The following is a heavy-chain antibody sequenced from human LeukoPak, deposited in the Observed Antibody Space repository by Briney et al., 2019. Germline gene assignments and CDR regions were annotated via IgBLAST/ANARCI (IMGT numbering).Heavy chain of an antibody. Sequence: PSETLSLTCTVSGGSISSYYWSWIRQPPGKGLEWIGYISHTASTNYNPSLKSRVTLSIDTSKSQLSFQLTSVTAADTAVYYCARERSPERKTWLQLGAFDVWGQGTVVTVSS. CDR3: ARERSPERKTWLQLGAFDV. CDR1: GGSISSYY. CDR2: ISHTAST. J-gene: IGHJ3*01. D-gene: IGHD5-24*01. V-gene: IGHV4-59*01.